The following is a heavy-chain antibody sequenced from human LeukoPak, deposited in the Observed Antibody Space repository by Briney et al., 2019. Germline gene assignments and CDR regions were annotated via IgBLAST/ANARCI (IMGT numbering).Heavy chain of an antibody. CDR1: GASVSSYY. J-gene: IGHJ4*02. Sequence: PSETLSLTCTVSGASVSSYYWSWLRQPPGKGLEWISYIHYSGTTNYNPSLKSRVTVSIDSAKNQFSLKVSSVTAADTAVYYCAREEWQQPFDFWGQGSLVIVSS. CDR3: AREEWQQPFDF. V-gene: IGHV4-59*02. D-gene: IGHD5-24*01. CDR2: IHYSGTT.